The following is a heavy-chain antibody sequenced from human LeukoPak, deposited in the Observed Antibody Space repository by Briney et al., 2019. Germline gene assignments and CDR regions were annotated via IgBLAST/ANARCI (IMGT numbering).Heavy chain of an antibody. J-gene: IGHJ4*02. CDR3: ARSSYDYGGIEGPFDY. CDR2: TSYDGNKK. CDR1: GFTLTYYA. Sequence: GGSLRLSCATSGFTLTYYAMHWVRQAPGKGLEWVAVTSYDGNKKYYADSVKGRFTISRDSSKNTLYLQMSSLRAEDTAVYYCARSSYDYGGIEGPFDYWGQGTLVTVSS. D-gene: IGHD4-23*01. V-gene: IGHV3-30*15.